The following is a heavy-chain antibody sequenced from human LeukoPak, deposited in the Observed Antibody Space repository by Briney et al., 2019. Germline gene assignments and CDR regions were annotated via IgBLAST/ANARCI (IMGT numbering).Heavy chain of an antibody. D-gene: IGHD2-15*01. J-gene: IGHJ4*02. CDR3: AKLTPASNY. CDR1: GFTFSDYA. CDR2: ITTNGVSA. Sequence: GGSLRLSCAASGFTFSDYAMTWVRQPPGKGLEWVSSITTNGVSANYADSVNGRFTISRDNSKNTLYLQMNSLRAEDTALYYCAKLTPASNYWGQGTLVTVSS. V-gene: IGHV3-23*01.